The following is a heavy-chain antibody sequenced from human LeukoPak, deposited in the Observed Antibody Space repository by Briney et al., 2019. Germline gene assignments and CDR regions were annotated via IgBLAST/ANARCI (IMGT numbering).Heavy chain of an antibody. D-gene: IGHD6-13*01. CDR2: IYYGGST. J-gene: IGHJ5*02. V-gene: IGHV4-39*01. Sequence: SETLSLTCTVSGGSISSSSYYWGWIRQPPGKGLEWIGSIYYGGSTYYNPSLKSRVTISVDTSKNQFSLKLSSVTAADTAVYYCASRYSSSCFDPWGQGTLVTVSS. CDR1: GGSISSSSYY. CDR3: ASRYSSSCFDP.